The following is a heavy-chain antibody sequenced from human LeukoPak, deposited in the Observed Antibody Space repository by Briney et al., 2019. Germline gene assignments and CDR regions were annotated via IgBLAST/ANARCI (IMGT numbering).Heavy chain of an antibody. D-gene: IGHD3-10*01. CDR1: GFTFSSYW. CDR3: ARAGSGEYGLDV. CDR2: IWYDGSNK. Sequence: GGSLRLSCAASGFTFSSYWMQWVRQAPGKGLDWVALIWYDGSNKYYADSVKGRSIISRDNSRNTLYLQMNSLRAEDTAVYYCARAGSGEYGLDVWGQGTTVIVSS. J-gene: IGHJ6*02. V-gene: IGHV3-33*08.